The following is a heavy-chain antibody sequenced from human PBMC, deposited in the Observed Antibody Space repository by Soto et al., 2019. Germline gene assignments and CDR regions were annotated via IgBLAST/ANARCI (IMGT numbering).Heavy chain of an antibody. CDR2: IYHSGST. Sequence: QVQLQESGPGLVKPSGTLSLTCAVSGGSISSSNWWSWVRQPPGKGLEWIGEIYHSGSTNYNPSLKSRVTIPVDKSKNQFSLKLSSVTAADTAVYYCARGVDHPFAAAGTLGWFDPWGQGTLVTVSS. CDR3: ARGVDHPFAAAGTLGWFDP. CDR1: GGSISSSNW. J-gene: IGHJ5*02. D-gene: IGHD6-13*01. V-gene: IGHV4-4*02.